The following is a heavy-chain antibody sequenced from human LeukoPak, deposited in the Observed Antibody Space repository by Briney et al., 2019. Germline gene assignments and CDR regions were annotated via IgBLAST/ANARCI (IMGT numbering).Heavy chain of an antibody. CDR3: ARSKSGYSSGSDPFDY. CDR2: TYYRSKWYN. J-gene: IGHJ4*02. D-gene: IGHD6-19*01. Sequence: SQTLSLTCAISGDSVSSNSAAWNRIRQSPSRGLEWLGRTYYRSKWYNDYAVSVKSRITINPDTSKTQFSLQLNSVTPEDTAVYYCARSKSGYSSGSDPFDYWGQGTLVTVSS. V-gene: IGHV6-1*01. CDR1: GDSVSSNSAA.